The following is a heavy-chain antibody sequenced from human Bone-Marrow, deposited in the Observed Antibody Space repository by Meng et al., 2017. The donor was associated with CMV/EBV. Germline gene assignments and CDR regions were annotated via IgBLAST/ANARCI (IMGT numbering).Heavy chain of an antibody. CDR1: GYTFSHYD. Sequence: ASVKVSCKASGYTFSHYDLIWVRQASGQGLEWVGWMNTNRGNTSYAQKCQGRVTMTRDTSTSIAYMERSSLRSGDTAVYYCARGQVQWSTFNCHDYRFSGMDVWGQGTTVTVSS. V-gene: IGHV1-8*01. D-gene: IGHD2/OR15-2a*01. CDR2: MNTNRGNT. J-gene: IGHJ6*02. CDR3: ARGQVQWSTFNCHDYRFSGMDV.